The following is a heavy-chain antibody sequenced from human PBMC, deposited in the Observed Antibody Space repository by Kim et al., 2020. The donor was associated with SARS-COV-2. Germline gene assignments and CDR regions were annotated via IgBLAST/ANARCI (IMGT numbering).Heavy chain of an antibody. J-gene: IGHJ4*02. Sequence: GGSLRLSCTTSGFTFADYAMNWVRQAPGKGLEWVGFIRSKTFGGTTEYAASVKGRFTISRDDSKSIAYLQMNSLKTEDTAMYYFTSDQRKNLDFDYWGQG. CDR2: IRSKTFGGTT. V-gene: IGHV3-49*04. CDR1: GFTFADYA. CDR3: TSDQRKNLDFDY. D-gene: IGHD6-25*01.